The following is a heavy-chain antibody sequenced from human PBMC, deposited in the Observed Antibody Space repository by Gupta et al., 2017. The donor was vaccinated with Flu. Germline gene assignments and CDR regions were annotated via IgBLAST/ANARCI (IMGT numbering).Heavy chain of an antibody. J-gene: IGHJ6*02. CDR1: GGSISSGGYY. D-gene: IGHD3-3*01. Sequence: QVQLQESGPGLVKPSQPLSLTCTVSGGSISSGGYYWSWIRQHPGKGLEWIGYIYYSGSTYYNPSLKSRVTISVDTSKNQFSLKLSSVTAADTAVYYCARGPDGDYDFWSGYYRAGDYYYYGVDVWGQGTTVTVSS. CDR2: IYYSGST. V-gene: IGHV4-31*03. CDR3: ARGPDGDYDFWSGYYRAGDYYYYGVDV.